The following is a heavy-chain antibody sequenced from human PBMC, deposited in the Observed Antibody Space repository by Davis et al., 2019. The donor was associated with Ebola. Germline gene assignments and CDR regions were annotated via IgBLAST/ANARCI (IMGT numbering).Heavy chain of an antibody. CDR1: GFTFSGSS. Sequence: PAGSLRLSCAASGFTFSGSSMHWVRQAFGKGLEWVGRIRSNANSYATAYAASVKGRFTISRDDSKNTAYLQMNSLKTEDTAVYYCTTTTVTDDYWGQGTLVTVSS. V-gene: IGHV3-73*01. CDR3: TTTTVTDDY. CDR2: IRSNANSYAT. J-gene: IGHJ4*02. D-gene: IGHD4-17*01.